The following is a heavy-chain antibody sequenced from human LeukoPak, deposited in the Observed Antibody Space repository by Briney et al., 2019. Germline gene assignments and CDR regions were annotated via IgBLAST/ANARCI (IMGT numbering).Heavy chain of an antibody. J-gene: IGHJ4*02. Sequence: GGTLRLSCAASGFTFSSYGMSWVRQAPGKGLEWVSAISGSGGSTYYADSVKGRFTISRDNSKNTLYLQMNSLRAEDTAVYYCAKDPSSSWFGDYFDYWGQGTLVTVSS. CDR1: GFTFSSYG. CDR2: ISGSGGST. V-gene: IGHV3-23*01. D-gene: IGHD6-13*01. CDR3: AKDPSSSWFGDYFDY.